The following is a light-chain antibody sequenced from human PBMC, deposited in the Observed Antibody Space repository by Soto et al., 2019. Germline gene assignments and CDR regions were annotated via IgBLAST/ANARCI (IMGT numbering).Light chain of an antibody. J-gene: IGLJ1*01. V-gene: IGLV2-14*01. CDR3: SSYTSSSPYV. CDR2: DVS. Sequence: QSALTQPASVSGSPGQSITISCTGTSSDVGGYNYDSWYQQHPGKAPKLMIYDVSNRPSGVSIRFSGSKSGNTASLTISGLQAEDEADYYCSSYTSSSPYVFGTGTKVTVL. CDR1: SSDVGGYNY.